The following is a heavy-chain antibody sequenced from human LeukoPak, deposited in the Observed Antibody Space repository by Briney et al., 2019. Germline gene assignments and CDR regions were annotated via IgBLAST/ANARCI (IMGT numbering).Heavy chain of an antibody. V-gene: IGHV1-18*01. CDR3: ARDKAVTTEVTQYFQH. Sequence: ASVKVSCKASGYTFTNYGINWVRQAPGQGLEWMGWISAYNGYTDYARNLQFRVTMTTDTSTSTAYMELRSLRSDDTAVYYCARDKAVTTEVTQYFQHWGQGTLVTVSS. CDR2: ISAYNGYT. CDR1: GYTFTNYG. J-gene: IGHJ1*01. D-gene: IGHD4-23*01.